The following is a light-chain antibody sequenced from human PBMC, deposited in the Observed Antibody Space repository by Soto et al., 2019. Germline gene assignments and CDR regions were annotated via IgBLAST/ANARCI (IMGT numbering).Light chain of an antibody. V-gene: IGKV3-20*01. CDR2: GAS. J-gene: IGKJ1*01. CDR1: QSVSSSS. CDR3: QQYRT. Sequence: IVLTQSPGTLSLSPGERATLSCRASQSVSSSSLAWFQQKPGQAPRLLIYGASSRATGIPDRFSGSGSGTDFTLTISRLEPEDFAVYYCQQYRTFGQGTKVDNK.